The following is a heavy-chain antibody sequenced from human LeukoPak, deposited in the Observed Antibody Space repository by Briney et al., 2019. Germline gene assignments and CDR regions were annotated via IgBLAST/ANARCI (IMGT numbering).Heavy chain of an antibody. CDR2: ISYDGSNK. Sequence: GGSLRLSCAASGFTFSSYAMHWVRQAPGKGLEWVAVISYDGSNKYYADSVKGRFTISRDNSKNTLYLQMNSLRAEDTAVYYCARGMSDYGSGYPTTDFDYWGQGTLVTVSS. D-gene: IGHD3-10*01. CDR1: GFTFSSYA. V-gene: IGHV3-30-3*01. CDR3: ARGMSDYGSGYPTTDFDY. J-gene: IGHJ4*02.